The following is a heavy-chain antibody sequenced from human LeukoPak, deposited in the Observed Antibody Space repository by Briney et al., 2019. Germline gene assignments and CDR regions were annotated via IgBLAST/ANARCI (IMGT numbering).Heavy chain of an antibody. J-gene: IGHJ6*02. D-gene: IGHD3-9*01. CDR1: GGSISSYY. V-gene: IGHV4-4*07. CDR3: ARVLRYFDWRGDGMDV. CDR2: IYTSGST. Sequence: SETLSLTCTVSGGSISSYYWSWIRQPAGKGLEWIGRIYTSGSTNYNPSLKSRVTMSVDTSKNQFSLKLSSVTAADTAVYYCARVLRYFDWRGDGMDVWGQGTTVTVSS.